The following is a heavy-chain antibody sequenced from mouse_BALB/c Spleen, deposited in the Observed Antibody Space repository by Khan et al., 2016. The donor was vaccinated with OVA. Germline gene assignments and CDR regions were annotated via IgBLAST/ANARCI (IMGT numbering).Heavy chain of an antibody. V-gene: IGHV3-2*02. Sequence: EVQLKESGPGLVKPSQSLSLTCTVTGYSTTSGYAWNWIRQFPGNKLEWMGYISYSGVTSYTPSLKSRISITRDTSKNQFFLQLNSVTTEDTATYYCARGNYYGYYFDYWGQGTTLTVSS. CDR2: ISYSGVT. CDR3: ARGNYYGYYFDY. D-gene: IGHD1-1*01. J-gene: IGHJ2*01. CDR1: GYSTTSGYA.